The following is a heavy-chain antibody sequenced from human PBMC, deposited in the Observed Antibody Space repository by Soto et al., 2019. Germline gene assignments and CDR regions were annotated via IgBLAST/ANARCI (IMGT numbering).Heavy chain of an antibody. CDR2: ISYDETAT. V-gene: IGHV3-30*18. D-gene: IGHD6-19*01. CDR3: AKGSEWLVTWDLDY. J-gene: IGHJ4*02. CDR1: GFTFSGYG. Sequence: QVQLVESGGGVVPPGTSLRLSCAASGFTFSGYGVHWVLQAPGKGLEWVATISYDETATYYSDSVKGRFTISRDNSKNTLFLQMNSLRAEDTAMYYCAKGSEWLVTWDLDYWGQGTLVTVSS.